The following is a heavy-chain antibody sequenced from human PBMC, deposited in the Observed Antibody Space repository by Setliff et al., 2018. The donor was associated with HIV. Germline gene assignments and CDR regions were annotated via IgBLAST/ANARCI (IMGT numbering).Heavy chain of an antibody. Sequence: VASVKVSCKASGYNFITLGINWVRQAPGQGLEWMGRISTYSGKTDYAEKFQGRLTMTMDTSTRTVFMELRSLTLDDTSVYYCARGSAPNIVVAASLDIWGQGTLVTVSS. CDR1: GYNFITLG. J-gene: IGHJ4*01. CDR2: ISTYSGKT. CDR3: ARGSAPNIVVAASLDI. D-gene: IGHD6-19*01. V-gene: IGHV1-18*01.